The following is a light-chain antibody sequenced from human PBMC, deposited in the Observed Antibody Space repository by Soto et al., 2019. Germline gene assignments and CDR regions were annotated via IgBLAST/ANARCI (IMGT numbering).Light chain of an antibody. Sequence: DIQMTQSPSTLSASLGDRVTITCRASQRSSRWWAWYQQRPGKAPTLLIYDASDLESGVPSRFSGSGSGPEFPLTISSLQPDDSATYFCQQYSTYWTFGQGTKVDIK. CDR3: QQYSTYWT. J-gene: IGKJ1*01. CDR1: QRSSRW. V-gene: IGKV1-5*01. CDR2: DAS.